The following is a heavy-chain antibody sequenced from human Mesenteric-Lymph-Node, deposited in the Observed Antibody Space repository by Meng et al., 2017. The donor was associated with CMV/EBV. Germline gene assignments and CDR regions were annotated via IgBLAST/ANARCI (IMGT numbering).Heavy chain of an antibody. Sequence: SETLSLTCTVSAGSIRSSSYYWGWIRQPPGKGLEWIGSIYHSGSTYYNPSLKSRVTISVDTSKNQFSLKLSSVTAADTAVYYCARAGYSSSWYPLSYYYYYGMDVWGQGTTVTVSS. D-gene: IGHD6-13*01. V-gene: IGHV4-39*07. J-gene: IGHJ6*02. CDR2: IYHSGST. CDR3: ARAGYSSSWYPLSYYYYYGMDV. CDR1: AGSIRSSSYY.